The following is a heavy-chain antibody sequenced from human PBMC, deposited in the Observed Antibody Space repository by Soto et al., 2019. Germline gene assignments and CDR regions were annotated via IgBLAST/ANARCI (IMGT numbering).Heavy chain of an antibody. CDR1: GFTFSRHG. CDR3: ARGNDYQNDGMDV. Sequence: SGGSLRLSCAASGFTFSRHGMHWVRQAPGKGLEWVAVIWYDGSNKYYADSAKGRFTISRDNSKNTLYLQMNSLRAEDTAVYYCARGNDYQNDGMDVWGQGTTVTVSS. J-gene: IGHJ6*02. D-gene: IGHD1-1*01. V-gene: IGHV3-33*01. CDR2: IWYDGSNK.